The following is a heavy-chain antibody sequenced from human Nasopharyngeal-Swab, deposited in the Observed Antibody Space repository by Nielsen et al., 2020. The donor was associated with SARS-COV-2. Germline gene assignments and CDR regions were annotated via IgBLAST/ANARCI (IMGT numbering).Heavy chain of an antibody. Sequence: ASVKVSCKASGYTFTSYGISWVRQAPEQGLEWMGWISAYNGNTNYAQKLQGRVTMTTDTSTSTAYMELRSLRSDDTAVYYCARVTPTLYDSSGYLFDYWGQGTLVTVSS. D-gene: IGHD3-22*01. V-gene: IGHV1-18*01. CDR1: GYTFTSYG. J-gene: IGHJ4*02. CDR3: ARVTPTLYDSSGYLFDY. CDR2: ISAYNGNT.